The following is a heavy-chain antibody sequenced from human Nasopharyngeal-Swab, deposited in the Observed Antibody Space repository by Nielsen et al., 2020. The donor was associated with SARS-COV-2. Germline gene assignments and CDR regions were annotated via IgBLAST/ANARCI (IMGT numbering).Heavy chain of an antibody. V-gene: IGHV3-53*01. CDR2: IYSGGST. CDR1: GFTVSSNY. D-gene: IGHD6-13*01. J-gene: IGHJ4*02. Sequence: GESVKISCEASGFTVSSNYMSWVRQAPGKGLEWVSVIYSGGSTYYADSVKGRFTISRDNSKNTLYHQMNSLRAEDTAVYYCARRNPHPYSSSWYGLHFDYWGQGTLVTVSS. CDR3: ARRNPHPYSSSWYGLHFDY.